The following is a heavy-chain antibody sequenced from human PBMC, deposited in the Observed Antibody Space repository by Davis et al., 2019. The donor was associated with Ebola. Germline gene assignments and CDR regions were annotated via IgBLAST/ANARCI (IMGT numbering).Heavy chain of an antibody. D-gene: IGHD3-22*01. CDR3: AREGYYYDSSGYQYYFDY. CDR2: ISSSSSTI. V-gene: IGHV3-48*02. J-gene: IGHJ4*02. CDR1: GFTFSSYS. Sequence: GESLKISCAASGFTFSSYSMNWVCQAPGKGLEWVSYISSSSSTIYYADSVKGRFTISRDNAKNSLYLQMNSLRDEDTAVYYCAREGYYYDSSGYQYYFDYWGQGTLVTVSS.